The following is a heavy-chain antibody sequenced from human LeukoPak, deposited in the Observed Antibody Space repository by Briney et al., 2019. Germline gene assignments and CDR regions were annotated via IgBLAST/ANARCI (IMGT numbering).Heavy chain of an antibody. CDR2: INEDGSET. J-gene: IGHJ4*02. V-gene: IGHV3-7*01. Sequence: GGSLRLSCVASAFTFSASWMTWVRQAPGKGLERVANINEDGSETWYVDSVRGRFTISRDNARNSLYLQMSGLRDDDTAVYYCTRDRGWQQFDYWGQGTLVTVSS. CDR3: TRDRGWQQFDY. D-gene: IGHD5-24*01. CDR1: AFTFSASW.